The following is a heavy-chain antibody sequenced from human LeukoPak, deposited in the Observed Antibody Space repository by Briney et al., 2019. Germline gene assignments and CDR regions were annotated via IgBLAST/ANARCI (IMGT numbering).Heavy chain of an antibody. CDR2: ISGSSSTI. V-gene: IGHV3-48*01. Sequence: PGGSLRLSCAASGFSFSTYSMNWVRQAPGKGLEWVSYISGSSSTIYYADSVKGRFTISRDNAKNSLYLQMNSLRAEDTAVYYCARGLRGRGYSYGFFDYGGQGALVTVSS. CDR1: GFSFSTYS. D-gene: IGHD5-18*01. CDR3: ARGLRGRGYSYGFFDY. J-gene: IGHJ4*02.